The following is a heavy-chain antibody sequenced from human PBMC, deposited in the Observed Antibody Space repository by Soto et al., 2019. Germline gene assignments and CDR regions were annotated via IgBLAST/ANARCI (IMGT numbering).Heavy chain of an antibody. V-gene: IGHV1-69*13. CDR3: ASVTPPGIAVAGTLDY. CDR1: GGTFSSYA. CDR2: IIPIFGTA. J-gene: IGHJ4*02. Sequence: GASVKVSCKASGGTFSSYAISWVRQAPGQGLEWMGGIIPIFGTANYAQKFQGRVTITADESTSTAYMELSSLRSEDTAVYYCASVTPPGIAVAGTLDYWGQGTLVTVS. D-gene: IGHD6-19*01.